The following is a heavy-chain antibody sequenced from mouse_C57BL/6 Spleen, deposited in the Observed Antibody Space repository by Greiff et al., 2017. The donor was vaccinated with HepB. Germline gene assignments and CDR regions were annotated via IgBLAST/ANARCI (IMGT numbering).Heavy chain of an antibody. V-gene: IGHV1-78*01. D-gene: IGHD1-1*01. CDR2: IYPRDGST. CDR1: GYTFTDHT. Sequence: QVQLQQSDAELVKPGASVKISCKASGYTFTDHTIHWMKQRPEQGLEWIGYIYPRDGSTKYNEKFKGKATLTADKSSSTAYMQRNSLTSEDSAVYFCARHYDLYYGSSYGYFDYWGQGTTLTVSS. J-gene: IGHJ2*01. CDR3: ARHYDLYYGSSYGYFDY.